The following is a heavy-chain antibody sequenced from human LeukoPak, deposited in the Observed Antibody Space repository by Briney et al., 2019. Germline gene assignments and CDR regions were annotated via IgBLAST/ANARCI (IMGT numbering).Heavy chain of an antibody. CDR2: IKQDGSEK. CDR3: ARDYGYDYEVFDY. J-gene: IGHJ4*02. Sequence: GGSLRLSCAASGFTFSGYSMNWVRQAPGKGLEWVANIKQDGSEKYYVDSVKGRFTISRDNAKNSLYLQMNSLRAEDTAVYYCARDYGYDYEVFDYWGQGTLVTVSS. V-gene: IGHV3-7*01. CDR1: GFTFSGYS. D-gene: IGHD5-12*01.